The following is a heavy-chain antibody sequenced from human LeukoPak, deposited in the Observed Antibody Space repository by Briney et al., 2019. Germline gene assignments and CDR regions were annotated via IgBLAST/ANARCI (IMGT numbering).Heavy chain of an antibody. Sequence: SETLSLTCTVSLDSTTSNFWSWVRQPPGEGLEWIGEIHRSGSPNYNPSLQSRVTISIDRSRNQIVLELSSVTAADTAVYYCAREILGGFNPGAYWGQGTLVTVSS. CDR3: AREILGGFNPGAY. V-gene: IGHV4-4*02. CDR1: LDSTTSNF. J-gene: IGHJ4*02. CDR2: IHRSGSP. D-gene: IGHD1-14*01.